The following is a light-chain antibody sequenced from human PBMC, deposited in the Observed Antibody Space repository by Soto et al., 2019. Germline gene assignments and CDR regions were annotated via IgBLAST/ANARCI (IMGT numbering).Light chain of an antibody. CDR3: QQYSNWPT. CDR2: GAS. V-gene: IGKV3-15*01. Sequence: EIVLTQSPATLSSFPGDRVTLSCRASQSVSANLAWYQQKPGQAPRLLIYGASTRATGIPARFSGSGSGAEFTLTISSLQSEDFAVYYCQQYSNWPTFGQGTKVDIK. J-gene: IGKJ1*01. CDR1: QSVSAN.